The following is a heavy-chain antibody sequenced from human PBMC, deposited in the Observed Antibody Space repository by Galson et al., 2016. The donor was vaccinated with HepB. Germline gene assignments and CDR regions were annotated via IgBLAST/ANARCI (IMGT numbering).Heavy chain of an antibody. CDR1: GFSLTSSGEG. J-gene: IGHJ4*02. V-gene: IGHV2-5*02. D-gene: IGHD2-21*01. CDR3: AHRRRTVVIGTQFES. CDR2: IYWDGDK. Sequence: PSLVKPTQTLTLTCTFSGFSLTSSGEGVGWIRQPPGKALGWLSLIYWDGDKRYSPSLKSRLTITADTSKNQVVLTMTNMDPVDTATYYCAHRRRTVVIGTQFESWGQGILPTGSS.